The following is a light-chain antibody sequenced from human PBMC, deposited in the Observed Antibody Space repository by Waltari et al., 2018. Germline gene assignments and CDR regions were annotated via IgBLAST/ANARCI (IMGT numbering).Light chain of an antibody. V-gene: IGKV4-1*01. J-gene: IGKJ4*01. CDR2: WAS. Sequence: DIVMTQSPDSLAVSLGERATIDCKSSQNMLYSSNNKNYLAWYQRKPEQPPKLLIYWASTRESGVPARFSGSGSGTDFTLTISSLQAEDVAVYYCQQYYSTPPSFGGGTKVEIK. CDR1: QNMLYSSNNKNY. CDR3: QQYYSTPPS.